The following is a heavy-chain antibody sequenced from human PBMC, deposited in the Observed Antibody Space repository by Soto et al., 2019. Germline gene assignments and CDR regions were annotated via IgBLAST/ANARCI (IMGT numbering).Heavy chain of an antibody. J-gene: IGHJ5*02. V-gene: IGHV4-34*01. D-gene: IGHD3-22*01. Sequence: KTSETLSLTCAVSGGSLSNYYWSWIRQPPGKGLEWIGEIYHSGSTNYNPSLKSRVTISVDTSKNQFSLKLSSVTAADTAVYYCARVPVQNYYDSSGYLVWFDPWGQGTLVTVSS. CDR3: ARVPVQNYYDSSGYLVWFDP. CDR1: GGSLSNYY. CDR2: IYHSGST.